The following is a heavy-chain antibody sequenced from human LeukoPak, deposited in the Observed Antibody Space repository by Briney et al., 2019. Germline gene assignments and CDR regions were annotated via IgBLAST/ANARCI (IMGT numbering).Heavy chain of an antibody. CDR2: INPSGGST. J-gene: IGHJ3*02. V-gene: IGHV1-46*01. Sequence: ASVKVSCTASGYTFTSYYMHWVRQAPGQGLEWMGIINPSGGSTSYAQKFQGRVTMTRDTSTSTVYMELSSLRSEDTAVYYCATLVVHDAFDIWGQGTMVTVSS. D-gene: IGHD2-15*01. CDR1: GYTFTSYY. CDR3: ATLVVHDAFDI.